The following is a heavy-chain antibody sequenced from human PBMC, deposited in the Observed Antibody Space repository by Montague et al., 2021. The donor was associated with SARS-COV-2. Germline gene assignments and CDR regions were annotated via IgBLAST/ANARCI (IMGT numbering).Heavy chain of an antibody. CDR2: IYYSGST. CDR3: ARHTYYYGSGSYWFDP. D-gene: IGHD3-10*01. Sequence: SETRSLTCTVSGGSISSSSYYWGWIRQPSGKGLEWIGSIYYSGSTYYNPSLKSRVTISVDTSKNQFSLKLSSVTAADTAVYYCARHTYYYGSGSYWFDPWGQGTLVTVSS. J-gene: IGHJ5*02. V-gene: IGHV4-39*01. CDR1: GGSISSSSYY.